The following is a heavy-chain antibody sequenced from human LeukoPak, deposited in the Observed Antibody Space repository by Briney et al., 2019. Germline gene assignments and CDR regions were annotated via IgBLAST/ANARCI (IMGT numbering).Heavy chain of an antibody. CDR2: ITDSGGAT. CDR1: GFTFSSYA. CDR3: AQRAQLPKRHFDY. V-gene: IGHV3-23*01. J-gene: IGHJ4*02. Sequence: PGGSLRLSCAASGFTFSSYAMSWVRQAPGKGLEWVSTITDSGGATYHADSVKGRFTISRDNSKNTLYLQMNSLRAEDTAVYYCAQRAQLPKRHFDYWGQGTLVTVSS. D-gene: IGHD2-2*01.